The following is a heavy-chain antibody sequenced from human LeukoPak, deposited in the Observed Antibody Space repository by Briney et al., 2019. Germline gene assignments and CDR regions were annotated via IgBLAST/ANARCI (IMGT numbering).Heavy chain of an antibody. J-gene: IGHJ4*02. CDR2: IYYSGST. Sequence: SETLSLTCTVSGGSISSYYWSWIRQPPGKGLEWIGYIYYSGSTNYNPSLKSRVTISVDTSKNQFSLKLSSVTAADTAVYYCATQGQGDSSGYSIFDYWGQGTLVTASS. D-gene: IGHD3-22*01. CDR1: GGSISSYY. V-gene: IGHV4-59*01. CDR3: ATQGQGDSSGYSIFDY.